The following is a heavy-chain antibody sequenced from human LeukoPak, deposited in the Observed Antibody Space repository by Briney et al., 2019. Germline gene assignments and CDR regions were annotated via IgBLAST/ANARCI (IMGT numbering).Heavy chain of an antibody. CDR1: GFTVSSNY. V-gene: IGHV3-66*01. Sequence: GGSLRLSCAASGFTVSSNYMSWVRQAPGKGLEWVSVIYSGGSTYYADSVKGRFTISRDNSKNTLYLQMNSLRAEDTAVYYCARDRSSSWYRYGMVVWGQGTTVTVSS. D-gene: IGHD6-13*01. J-gene: IGHJ6*02. CDR2: IYSGGST. CDR3: ARDRSSSWYRYGMVV.